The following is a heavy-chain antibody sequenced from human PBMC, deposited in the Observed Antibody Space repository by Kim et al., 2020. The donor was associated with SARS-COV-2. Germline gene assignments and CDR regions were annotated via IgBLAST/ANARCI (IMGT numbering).Heavy chain of an antibody. J-gene: IGHJ4*02. D-gene: IGHD2-15*01. V-gene: IGHV3-74*01. Sequence: GGSLRLSCAVSGFTFSDHWMHWVRQTPGRGLEWVSFINSDGSVTSHGDSVKGRFSISRDNARNTLYLQMDSLRADDTAVYYCVRDCSSGFCFHFDSWGQG. CDR2: INSDGSVT. CDR3: VRDCSSGFCFHFDS. CDR1: GFTFSDHW.